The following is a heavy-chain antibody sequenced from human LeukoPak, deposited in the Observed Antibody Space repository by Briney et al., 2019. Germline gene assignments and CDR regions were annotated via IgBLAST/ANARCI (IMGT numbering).Heavy chain of an antibody. D-gene: IGHD2-15*01. CDR2: INANSGGT. CDR3: ARDLLRYCSGNRCDDTFDI. Sequence: ASVKVSCKTSGYTFTDYYMHWVRQAPGQGLEWMGWINANSGGTNYAQKFQGRVTMTRDTSITTAHMELTRLRSDDTAVYYCARDLLRYCSGNRCDDTFDIWGQGTMVTASS. CDR1: GYTFTDYY. J-gene: IGHJ3*02. V-gene: IGHV1-2*02.